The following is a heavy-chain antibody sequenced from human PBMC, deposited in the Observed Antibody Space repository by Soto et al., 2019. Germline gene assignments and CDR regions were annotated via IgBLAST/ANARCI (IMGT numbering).Heavy chain of an antibody. D-gene: IGHD1-26*01. J-gene: IGHJ5*02. CDR2: LYYGGST. CDR1: GGSISSSSYY. CDR3: ARQLPVGATSWFDP. Sequence: KASETLSLTCTVSGGSISSSSYYWGWIRQPPGKGLEWIGSLYYGGSTFYNPSLKSRVTISLDTSKNQFSLRLTSVTAADTAIYYCARQLPVGATSWFDPWGQGTLVTVSS. V-gene: IGHV4-39*01.